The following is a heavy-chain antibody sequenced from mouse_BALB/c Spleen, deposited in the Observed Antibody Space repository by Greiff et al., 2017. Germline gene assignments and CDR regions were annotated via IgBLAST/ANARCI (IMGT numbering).Heavy chain of an antibody. J-gene: IGHJ3*01. Sequence: EVMLVESGGGLVQPGGSLRLSCATSGFTFTDYYMSWVRQPPGKALEWLGFIRNKANGYTTEYSASVKGRFTISRDNSQSILYLQMNTLRAEDSATYDCARDIRGFAYWGQGTLVTVSA. CDR2: IRNKANGYTT. CDR1: GFTFTDYY. CDR3: ARDIRGFAY. D-gene: IGHD3-1*01. V-gene: IGHV7-3*02.